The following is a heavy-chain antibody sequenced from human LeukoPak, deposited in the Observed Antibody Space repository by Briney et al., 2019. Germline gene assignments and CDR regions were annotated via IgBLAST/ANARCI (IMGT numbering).Heavy chain of an antibody. CDR2: MGGSGDSP. J-gene: IGHJ4*02. Sequence: PGGSLRLSCKASGFTFSSYAMTWVRQAPGEGLEWVSAMGGSGDSPKYADSVKGRFTMSRDSSRNTVYLQMNRLRPDDTAVYYCARDWSADYWGQGTLVTVSS. V-gene: IGHV3-23*01. CDR1: GFTFSSYA. CDR3: ARDWSADY.